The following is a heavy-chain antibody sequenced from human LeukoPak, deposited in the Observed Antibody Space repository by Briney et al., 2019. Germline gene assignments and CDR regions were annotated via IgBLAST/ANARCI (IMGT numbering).Heavy chain of an antibody. CDR3: ARDQAYCGGDCYFDF. V-gene: IGHV4-39*07. D-gene: IGHD2-21*02. CDR1: GVSTSSSSYY. J-gene: IGHJ4*02. CDR2: IYHSGST. Sequence: PSETLSLTCTVSGVSTSSSSYYWGWIRQPPGKGLEWIGSIYHSGSTDYNPSLKSRVTISVDTSKNQFSLKLRSVTAADTAVYYCARDQAYCGGDCYFDFWGQGTLVTVSS.